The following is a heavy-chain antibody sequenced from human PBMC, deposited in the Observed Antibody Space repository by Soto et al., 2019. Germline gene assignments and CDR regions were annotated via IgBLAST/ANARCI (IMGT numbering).Heavy chain of an antibody. V-gene: IGHV3-21*01. Sequence: EVQLVESGGGLVKPGGSLRLSCAASGFTFSSYSMNWVRQAPGKGLEWVSSISSSSSYIYYADSVKGRFTISRDNAKNSLYLQMNSLRAEDTAVYYCARRIAVAGNLDYWAQGTLVTVSS. D-gene: IGHD6-19*01. CDR3: ARRIAVAGNLDY. J-gene: IGHJ4*02. CDR2: ISSSSSYI. CDR1: GFTFSSYS.